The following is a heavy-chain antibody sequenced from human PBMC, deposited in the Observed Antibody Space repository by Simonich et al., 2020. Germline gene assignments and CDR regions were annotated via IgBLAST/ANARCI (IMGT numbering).Heavy chain of an antibody. CDR2: INPKRGGT. V-gene: IGHV1-2*02. Sequence: QVQLVQSGAEVKKPGASVKVSCKASGYTFTGSYMHWVRQAPGQGLEWMGWINPKRGGTNYAQKFQGRVTMTRETSISTAYMELSRLRSDDTAVYYCARDRAARYYYYYYMDVWGKGTTVTVSS. D-gene: IGHD6-6*01. CDR3: ARDRAARYYYYYYMDV. J-gene: IGHJ6*03. CDR1: GYTFTGSY.